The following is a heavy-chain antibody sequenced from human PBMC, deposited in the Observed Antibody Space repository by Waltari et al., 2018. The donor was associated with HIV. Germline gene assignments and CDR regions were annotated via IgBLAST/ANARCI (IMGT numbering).Heavy chain of an antibody. CDR2: ITWNSETT. CDR3: VKDGGLSSRHYIIGYFDS. V-gene: IGHV3-9*01. Sequence: EVQLVESGGGLVQPGRSLRLSCAASGFTFDDSAMTRVRQAPGKGLEWLSGITWNSETTDYADSVKGRFTISRDNAKNSLYLHMNSLRPEDTALYYCVKDGGLSSRHYIIGYFDSWGQGTLVTVST. CDR1: GFTFDDSA. J-gene: IGHJ4*02. D-gene: IGHD3-22*01.